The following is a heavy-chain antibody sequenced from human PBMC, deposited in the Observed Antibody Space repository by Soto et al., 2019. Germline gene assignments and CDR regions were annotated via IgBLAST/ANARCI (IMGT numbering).Heavy chain of an antibody. D-gene: IGHD2-15*01. CDR2: ISGSGGVA. J-gene: IGHJ4*02. CDR3: AKVLNPGYCSGGSCYRDY. Sequence: EVQLLESGGGLVQPGGSLRLSCAASGFTFSNYAMSWVRQAPGKGLEWVSAISGSGGVAYYADSVKGRFTISRDNSKNTLYLQMSSLRAEDTAVYYCAKVLNPGYCSGGSCYRDYWGQGTLVTVSS. V-gene: IGHV3-23*01. CDR1: GFTFSNYA.